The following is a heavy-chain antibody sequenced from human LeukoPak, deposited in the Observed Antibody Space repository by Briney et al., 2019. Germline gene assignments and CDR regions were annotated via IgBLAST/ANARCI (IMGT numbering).Heavy chain of an antibody. V-gene: IGHV4-34*01. D-gene: IGHD5-12*01. Sequence: SETLSLTCAVYGGSFSGYYWSWIRQPPGKGLDWIGEINHSGSTNYNPSLKSRVTISVDTSKNQFSLKLSSVTAADTAVYYCARGRVATMGWFDPWGQGTLVTVSS. CDR1: GGSFSGYY. J-gene: IGHJ5*02. CDR3: ARGRVATMGWFDP. CDR2: INHSGST.